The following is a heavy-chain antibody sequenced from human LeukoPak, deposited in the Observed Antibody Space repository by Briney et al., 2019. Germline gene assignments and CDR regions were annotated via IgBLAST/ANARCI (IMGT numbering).Heavy chain of an antibody. CDR1: GYTFTSYG. D-gene: IGHD3-22*01. V-gene: IGHV1-18*01. J-gene: IGHJ5*02. Sequence: ASVNVSCKASGYTFTSYGISWVRQAPGQGLEWMGWISAYNGNTNYAQKLKGRVTMTTDTSTSTAYMELRSLRSDDTAVYYCARDSPDYYDSRSRDNWFDPWGQGTLVTVSS. CDR3: ARDSPDYYDSRSRDNWFDP. CDR2: ISAYNGNT.